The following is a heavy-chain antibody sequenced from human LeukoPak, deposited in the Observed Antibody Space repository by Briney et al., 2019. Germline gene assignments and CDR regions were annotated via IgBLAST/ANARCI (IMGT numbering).Heavy chain of an antibody. J-gene: IGHJ3*02. V-gene: IGHV3-33*05. D-gene: IGHD5-18*01. Sequence: GRSLRLSCAASGFTFRSYGMHWVRQAPGKGLEWGAVTSYDGSNKYYADSVKGRFTISRDNSKNTLYLQMNSLRAEDTAVYYCARRERLGYSYGRGTLDIWGQGTMVTVSS. CDR3: ARRERLGYSYGRGTLDI. CDR2: TSYDGSNK. CDR1: GFTFRSYG.